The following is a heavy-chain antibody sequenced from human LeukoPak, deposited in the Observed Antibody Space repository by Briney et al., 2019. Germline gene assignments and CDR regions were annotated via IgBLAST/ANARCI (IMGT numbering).Heavy chain of an antibody. CDR1: GFTFSSNY. CDR3: AKAGDSSGYYYYYYYGMDV. J-gene: IGHJ6*02. V-gene: IGHV3-66*01. CDR2: IYSGGST. Sequence: GGSLRLSCAASGFTFSSNYMSWVRQAPGKGLEWVSVIYSGGSTYDADAVKVRFTISRDNSKNTLYLQINSLRAEDTAVYYCAKAGDSSGYYYYYYYGMDVWGQGTTVTVSS. D-gene: IGHD3-22*01.